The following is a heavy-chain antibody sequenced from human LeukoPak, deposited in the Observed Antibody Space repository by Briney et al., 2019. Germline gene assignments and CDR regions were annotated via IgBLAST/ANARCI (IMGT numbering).Heavy chain of an antibody. Sequence: ASVKVSCKASGYTFTGYYMHWVRQAPGQGLEWMGWINPNSGGTNYAQKFQGRVTMTRDTSINTASMELSRLRADDTDVYYCARGGYSGYYYYDYWGQGTLVTVSS. V-gene: IGHV1-2*02. J-gene: IGHJ4*02. D-gene: IGHD3-22*01. CDR3: ARGGYSGYYYYDY. CDR1: GYTFTGYY. CDR2: INPNSGGT.